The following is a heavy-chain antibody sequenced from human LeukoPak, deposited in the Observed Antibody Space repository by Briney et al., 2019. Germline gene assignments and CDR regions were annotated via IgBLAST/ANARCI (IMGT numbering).Heavy chain of an antibody. CDR3: AKDLSTKWCLDY. J-gene: IGHJ4*02. D-gene: IGHD2-15*01. Sequence: GGSLRLSCAASGFTFSSNGMHWVRQAPGKGLEWVAFISYDGSTKYYADSVRGRFTISRDNSKNTLYLQMNSLRAEDTTVYYCAKDLSTKWCLDYWGQGTLVTVSS. CDR2: ISYDGSTK. V-gene: IGHV3-30*18. CDR1: GFTFSSNG.